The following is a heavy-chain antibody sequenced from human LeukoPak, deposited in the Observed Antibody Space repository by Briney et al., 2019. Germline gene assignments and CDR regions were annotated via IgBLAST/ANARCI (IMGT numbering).Heavy chain of an antibody. CDR3: AKSYNGYESKPDY. J-gene: IGHJ4*02. D-gene: IGHD5-12*01. Sequence: EGSLRLSCAASGFTFSSYAMSWVRQAPGKGLEWVSSISNSGGRTFYTDSVKGRFTISRDNSKITLYLQMNSLRAEDTAVHYCAKSYNGYESKPDYWGQGTLVTVSS. V-gene: IGHV3-23*01. CDR1: GFTFSSYA. CDR2: ISNSGGRT.